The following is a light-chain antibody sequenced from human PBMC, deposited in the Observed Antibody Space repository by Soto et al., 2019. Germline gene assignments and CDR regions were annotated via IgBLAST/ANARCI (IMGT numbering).Light chain of an antibody. J-gene: IGLJ2*01. CDR2: EVN. CDR3: SSYAGSTVV. Sequence: QSVLTQPPSASGSPGQSVTISCTGTSSDVGGYNYVSWYQQHPGKAPKLMIYEVNQRPSGVPDRFSGSKSGNTASLTVSGLQAEDEADYYCSSYAGSTVVFGGGTKVTVL. CDR1: SSDVGGYNY. V-gene: IGLV2-8*01.